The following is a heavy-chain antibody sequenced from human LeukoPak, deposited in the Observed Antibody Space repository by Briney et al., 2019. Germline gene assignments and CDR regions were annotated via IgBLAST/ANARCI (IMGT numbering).Heavy chain of an antibody. CDR3: ARRDYYAGTATIAAFDR. Sequence: GESLKISCKGSGYSFSNFKIGWVRQMPGKGLEWMGIIYPGDSNTRYSPSFQGQVTISVDKSIGTAYLQWSSLEASDTATYYCARRDYYAGTATIAAFDRWGQGTLVTVSS. CDR2: IYPGDSNT. D-gene: IGHD4-23*01. CDR1: GYSFSNFK. J-gene: IGHJ4*02. V-gene: IGHV5-51*01.